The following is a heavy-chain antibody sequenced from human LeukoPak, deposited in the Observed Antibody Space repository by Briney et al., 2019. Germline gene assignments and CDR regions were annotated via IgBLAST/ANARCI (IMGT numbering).Heavy chain of an antibody. CDR1: GFTFSSYS. J-gene: IGHJ6*02. CDR2: ISSSSSTK. D-gene: IGHD1-26*01. V-gene: IGHV3-48*01. CDR3: ARVGIQARAMDV. Sequence: GGSLRLSCAASGFTFSSYSMNWVRQAPGKGLEWISYISSSSSTKYYADSVKGRFTISRDNGKNSLYLQMNRLRVEDAAVYYCARVGIQARAMDVWGQGTTVTVSS.